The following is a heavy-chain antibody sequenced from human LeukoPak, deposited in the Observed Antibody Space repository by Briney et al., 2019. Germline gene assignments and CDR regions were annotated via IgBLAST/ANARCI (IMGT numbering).Heavy chain of an antibody. V-gene: IGHV1-2*02. J-gene: IGHJ4*02. Sequence: ASVKVSCKASGYTFTGYYMHWVRQAPGQGLEWMGWINPNSGGTNYAQKFQGRVTMTRDTSISTAYMELSRLRSDDTAVYYCARAMVRGVIINPTDYWGQGTLVTVSS. CDR2: INPNSGGT. CDR3: ARAMVRGVIINPTDY. CDR1: GYTFTGYY. D-gene: IGHD3-10*01.